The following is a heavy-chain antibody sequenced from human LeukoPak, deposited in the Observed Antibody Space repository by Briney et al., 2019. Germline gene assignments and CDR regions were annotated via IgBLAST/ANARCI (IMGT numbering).Heavy chain of an antibody. J-gene: IGHJ3*02. CDR1: GYSFTGNW. CDR3: ARSKKPRDYEAFDI. CDR2: IYPGDSDT. D-gene: IGHD4-17*01. V-gene: IGHV5-51*01. Sequence: GESLKISCEGSGYSFTGNWIGWVRQMPGKGLEWMGIIYPGDSDTRYSPSFQGQVTISADKSISTAYLQWSSLKASDTAMYYCARSKKPRDYEAFDIWGQGTMVTVSS.